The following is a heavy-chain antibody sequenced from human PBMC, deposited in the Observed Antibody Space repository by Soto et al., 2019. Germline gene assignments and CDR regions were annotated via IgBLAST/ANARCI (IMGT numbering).Heavy chain of an antibody. CDR1: GFTFSTYW. CDR2: INQDGSEK. CDR3: SRSLDS. J-gene: IGHJ4*02. V-gene: IGHV3-7*01. Sequence: GGSLRLSCAASGFTFSTYWMDWVRQTPGKGLEWVANINQDGSEKNYVDSVKGRFTIYRDNAKNSLYLQMSSLTAEDSALYYCSRSLDSWGQGTTVTVYS.